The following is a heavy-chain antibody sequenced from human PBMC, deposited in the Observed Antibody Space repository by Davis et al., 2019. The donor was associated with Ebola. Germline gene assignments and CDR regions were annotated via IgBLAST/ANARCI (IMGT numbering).Heavy chain of an antibody. CDR1: GGTFSSYA. V-gene: IGHV1-69*13. CDR2: IIPIFGIA. CDR3: ARFGTDTAIIDY. Sequence: AASVKVSCKASGGTFSSYAISWVRQAPGQGLEWMGGIIPIFGIANYAQKFQGRVTITADESTSTAYMELSSLRSEDTAVYYCARFGTDTAIIDYWGQGTLVTVSS. D-gene: IGHD5-18*01. J-gene: IGHJ4*02.